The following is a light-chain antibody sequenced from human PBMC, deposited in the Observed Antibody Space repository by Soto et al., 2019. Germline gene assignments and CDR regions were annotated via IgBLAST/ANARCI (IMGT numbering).Light chain of an antibody. J-gene: IGLJ2*01. CDR3: QSYDSSLSGPI. Sequence: QSVLAQTPSVSGAPGQGVTISCIGNTSNIGAGYGVHWYKQLPGGVPTLLIYDNLNRPSGVPARFSASRSATSASLAITGLQIDDEADYYCQSYDSSLSGPIFGGGTKLTVL. CDR1: TSNIGAGYG. CDR2: DNL. V-gene: IGLV1-40*01.